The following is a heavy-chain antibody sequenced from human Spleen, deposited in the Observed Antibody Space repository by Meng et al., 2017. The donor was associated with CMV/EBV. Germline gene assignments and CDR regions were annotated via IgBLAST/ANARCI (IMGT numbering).Heavy chain of an antibody. CDR2: IYSGGST. CDR3: AKDRTRITIFGVVTPQGFDP. CDR1: GFTVSSNY. Sequence: GESLKISCAASGFTVSSNYMSWVRQAPGKGLEWVSVIYSGGSTYYADSVKGRFTISRDNSKNTLYLQMNSLRAEDTAVYYCAKDRTRITIFGVVTPQGFDPWGQGTLVTVSS. V-gene: IGHV3-53*01. D-gene: IGHD3-3*01. J-gene: IGHJ5*02.